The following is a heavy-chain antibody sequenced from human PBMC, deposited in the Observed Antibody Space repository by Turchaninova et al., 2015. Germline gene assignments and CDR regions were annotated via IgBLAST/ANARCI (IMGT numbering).Heavy chain of an antibody. J-gene: IGHJ3*02. CDR1: GLPFLKAW. V-gene: IGHV3-15*01. CDR2: AKKKNWGCEK. Sequence: EVQLVASGGGLIEPGGFLRLSCAASGLPFLKAWMTWGRSVPGEGLEGVGRAKKKNWGCEKMVGRTGEREMHNHNGGLKRDGLSAEEQPESEDTAVDYCIRASLSGNLDDGFDIWGQGTMVTVSS. D-gene: IGHD3-16*01. CDR3: IRASLSGNLDDGFDI.